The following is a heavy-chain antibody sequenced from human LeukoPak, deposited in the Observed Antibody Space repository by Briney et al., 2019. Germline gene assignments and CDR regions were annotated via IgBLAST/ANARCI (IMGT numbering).Heavy chain of an antibody. Sequence: GGSLRLSCVSSGFTIGTAWMSWVRQAPGKGLEWLGHIKSEGEGATTDYAAPAKGRFAISRDDSKNTIYLQMSSLKIDDTAIYYCIAHFPYFYGFDVWGKGTTVTVSS. D-gene: IGHD3-3*02. J-gene: IGHJ6*04. V-gene: IGHV3-15*01. CDR2: IKSEGEGATT. CDR3: IAHFPYFYGFDV. CDR1: GFTIGTAW.